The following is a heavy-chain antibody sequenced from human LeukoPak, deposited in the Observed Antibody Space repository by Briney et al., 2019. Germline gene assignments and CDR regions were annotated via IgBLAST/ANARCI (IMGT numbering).Heavy chain of an antibody. V-gene: IGHV4-34*01. CDR2: INHSGST. CDR3: ARRLYSSSSGPSGGYFDY. CDR1: GGSFSGYY. J-gene: IGHJ4*02. D-gene: IGHD6-6*01. Sequence: SETLSLTCAVYGGSFSGYYWSWLRQPPGKGLEWIGEINHSGSTNYNPSLKSRVTISVDTSKNQFSLKLSSVTAADTAVYYCARRLYSSSSGPSGGYFDYWGQGTLVTVSS.